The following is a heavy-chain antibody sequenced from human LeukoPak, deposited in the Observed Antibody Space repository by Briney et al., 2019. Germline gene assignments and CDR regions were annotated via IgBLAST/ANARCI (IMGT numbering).Heavy chain of an antibody. J-gene: IGHJ6*02. CDR1: GFSLSTSGVG. D-gene: IGHD6-13*01. V-gene: IGHV2-5*02. CDR3: AHRAGSSSSFDFFGMDV. CDR2: IFWDDDK. Sequence: SGPTLVKPTQTLTMTCTFSGFSLSTSGVGVGWIRQPPGKALEWLALIFWDDDKRYSPSLKNRLTITKDTSKNQVVLTMTNMDPVDTATYYCAHRAGSSSSFDFFGMDVWGQGTTVTVSS.